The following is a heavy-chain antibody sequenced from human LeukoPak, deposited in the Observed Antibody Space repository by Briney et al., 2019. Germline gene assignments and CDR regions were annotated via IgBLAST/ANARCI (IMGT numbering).Heavy chain of an antibody. Sequence: ASVKVSCKASGYTFTGDYMHWVRQAPGQGLEWMGWINPNSGGTNYAQKFQGRVTMTRDTSISTAYMELSRLRSDDTAVYYCASTNYYDSSGPYNDYWGQGTLVTVSS. CDR1: GYTFTGDY. CDR2: INPNSGGT. V-gene: IGHV1-2*02. D-gene: IGHD3-22*01. CDR3: ASTNYYDSSGPYNDY. J-gene: IGHJ4*02.